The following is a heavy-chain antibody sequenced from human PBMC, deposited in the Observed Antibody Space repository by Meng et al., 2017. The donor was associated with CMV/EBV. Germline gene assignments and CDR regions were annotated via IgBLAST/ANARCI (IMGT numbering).Heavy chain of an antibody. CDR2: INPNSGGT. J-gene: IGHJ4*02. CDR3: ARGGWLQDLNFKY. Sequence: ASVKVSCKASGYTFTGYYMHWVRQATGQGLEWMGWINPNSGGTNYAQKFQGRVTMTRDTSISTAYMELSRMRSDDTAVYYCARGGWLQDLNFKYWGQGTLVTVSS. V-gene: IGHV1-2*02. D-gene: IGHD5-24*01. CDR1: GYTFTGYY.